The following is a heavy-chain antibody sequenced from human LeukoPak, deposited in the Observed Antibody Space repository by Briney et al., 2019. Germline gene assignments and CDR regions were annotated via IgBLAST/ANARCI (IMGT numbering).Heavy chain of an antibody. V-gene: IGHV4-59*01. CDR2: IYYSGST. Sequence: SETLFPTCTVSCGPLNSYYWSWIPQPPGKGLEGVWYIYYSGSTNYKPSLKSRVTISVDTSKNQFSLKLSSVTAADTAVYYCARTTEGGYTYNYFYYYMDVWGKGTTVTISS. CDR3: ARTTEGGYTYNYFYYYMDV. J-gene: IGHJ6*03. D-gene: IGHD5-18*01. CDR1: CGPLNSYY.